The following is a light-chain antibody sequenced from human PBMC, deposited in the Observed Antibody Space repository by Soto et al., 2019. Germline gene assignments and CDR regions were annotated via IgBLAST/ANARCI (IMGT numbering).Light chain of an antibody. J-gene: IGKJ1*01. CDR2: WAS. CDR3: RQYCSSSWT. V-gene: IGKV4-1*01. Sequence: DIVMTQSPDSLAVSLVERATINCRSSQSVLYSCSNKNYFTWYQQKPGQPPKLLIYWASTPESGVPDRFRGSGADADFTLPTSSLQAEDEAVYYCRQYCSSSWTFGQGTKVEIK. CDR1: QSVLYSCSNKNY.